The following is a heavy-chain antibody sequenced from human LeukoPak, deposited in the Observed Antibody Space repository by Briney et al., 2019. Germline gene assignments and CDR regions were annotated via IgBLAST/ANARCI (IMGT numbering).Heavy chain of an antibody. CDR3: ARVQRGIAVALDY. D-gene: IGHD6-19*01. J-gene: IGHJ4*02. CDR2: ISTTGSSI. Sequence: GGSLRLSCAASGFTFDDNGMNWVRQAPPKGLEWASYISTTGSSIYYADSVKGRFTISRDNVKNLLYLQMNSLRAEDTAVYYCARVQRGIAVALDYWGQGTLATVSS. CDR1: GFTFDDNG. V-gene: IGHV3-48*03.